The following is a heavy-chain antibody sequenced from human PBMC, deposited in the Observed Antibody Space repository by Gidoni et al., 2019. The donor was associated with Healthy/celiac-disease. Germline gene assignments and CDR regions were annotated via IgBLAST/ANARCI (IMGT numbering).Heavy chain of an antibody. Sequence: EVQLVESGGGLVQPGGSVRLSCAASGFTFSSYDMHWVRQATGKGLEWVSAIGTAGDTYYPGSVKGRFTISRENAKNSLYLQMNSLRAGDTAVYYCARGRDYYYYGMDVWGQGTTVTVSS. J-gene: IGHJ6*02. V-gene: IGHV3-13*01. CDR1: GFTFSSYD. CDR3: ARGRDYYYYGMDV. CDR2: IGTAGDT.